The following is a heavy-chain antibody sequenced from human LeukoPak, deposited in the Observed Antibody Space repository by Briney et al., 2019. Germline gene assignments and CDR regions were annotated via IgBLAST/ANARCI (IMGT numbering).Heavy chain of an antibody. D-gene: IGHD1-7*01. CDR3: TTPTTYNWNYAGLDC. Sequence: GGSLRLSCAASGFTFSNAWMSWLRQAPGKGLEWVGRIKSKTDGGTTDYAAPVKGRFTISRDDSKNTLYLQMNSLKTEDTAVYYCTTPTTYNWNYAGLDCWGNLTTVTVS. V-gene: IGHV3-15*01. CDR1: GFTFSNAW. CDR2: IKSKTDGGTT. J-gene: IGHJ6*03.